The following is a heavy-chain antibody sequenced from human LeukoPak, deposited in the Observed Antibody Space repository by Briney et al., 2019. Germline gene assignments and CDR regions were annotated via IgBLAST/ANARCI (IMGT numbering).Heavy chain of an antibody. D-gene: IGHD6-6*01. J-gene: IGHJ4*02. V-gene: IGHV1-18*04. CDR2: ISAYNGNT. CDR1: GYTFTSYY. Sequence: ASVKVSCKASGYTFTSYYMHWVRQAPGQGLEWMGWISAYNGNTNYAQKLQGRVTMTTDTSTSTAYMELRSLRSDDTAVYYCVRDHHSSSTYWGQGTLVTVSS. CDR3: VRDHHSSSTY.